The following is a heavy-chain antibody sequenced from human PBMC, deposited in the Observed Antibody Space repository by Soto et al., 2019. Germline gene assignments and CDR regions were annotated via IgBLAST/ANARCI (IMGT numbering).Heavy chain of an antibody. J-gene: IGHJ6*02. CDR1: GFTFSSYA. Sequence: PGGSLRLSCAASGFTFSSYAMSWVRQAPGKGLEWVSALSGSGGSTYYADSVKGRFTISRDNSKNTLYLQMNSLRAEDTAVYYCAKGEYYDFWSGSDTNGIDVWGQGTTVTVS. V-gene: IGHV3-23*01. CDR2: LSGSGGST. D-gene: IGHD3-3*01. CDR3: AKGEYYDFWSGSDTNGIDV.